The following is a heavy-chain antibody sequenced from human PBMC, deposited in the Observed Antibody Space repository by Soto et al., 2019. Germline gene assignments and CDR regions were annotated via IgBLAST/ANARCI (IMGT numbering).Heavy chain of an antibody. CDR1: GGSFSGYY. D-gene: IGHD4-17*01. CDR2: INHSGGT. Sequence: SETLSLTCAVYGGSFSGYYWSWIRQPPGKGLEWIGEINHSGGTNYNPSLKSRVTISVDTSKNQFSLKLSSVTAADTVVYYCARRTPTVTTRGMDVWGKGTTVTVSS. CDR3: ARRTPTVTTRGMDV. V-gene: IGHV4-34*01. J-gene: IGHJ6*04.